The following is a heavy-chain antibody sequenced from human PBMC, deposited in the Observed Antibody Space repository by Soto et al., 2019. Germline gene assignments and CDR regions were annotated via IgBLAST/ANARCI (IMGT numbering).Heavy chain of an antibody. CDR3: ASLHITIFGVVQAFDI. CDR2: IYYSGST. J-gene: IGHJ3*02. CDR1: GGSISSYY. Sequence: TLSLTCTVSGGSISSYYWSWIRQPPGKGLEWIGYIYYSGSTNYNPSLKSRVTISVDTSKNQFSLKLSSVTAADTAVYYCASLHITIFGVVQAFDIWGQGTMVTVSS. V-gene: IGHV4-59*01. D-gene: IGHD3-3*01.